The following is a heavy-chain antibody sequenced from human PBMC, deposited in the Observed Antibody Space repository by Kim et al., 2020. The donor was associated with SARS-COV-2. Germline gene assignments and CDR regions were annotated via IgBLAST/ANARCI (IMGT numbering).Heavy chain of an antibody. CDR1: GDSISSYY. CDR2: IYYSGTT. Sequence: SETLSLTCTASGDSISSYYWSWVRQPPGKGLEWIGYIYYSGTTNCNPSLKSRVTISVDTSKNQFSLKLTSVTAADSAVYFCARAGPRYFFYYMDVWGKGTTVTGYS. D-gene: IGHD3-10*01. CDR3: ARAGPRYFFYYMDV. V-gene: IGHV4-59*01. J-gene: IGHJ6*03.